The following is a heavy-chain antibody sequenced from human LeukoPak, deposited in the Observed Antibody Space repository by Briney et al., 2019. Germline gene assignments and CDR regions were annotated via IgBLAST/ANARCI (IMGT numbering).Heavy chain of an antibody. D-gene: IGHD3-22*01. CDR3: ARDDPMIWGLI. V-gene: IGHV4-39*07. Sequence: SETLSLTCSVSGGSIGSSRYYWGWIRQPPGKGLEWIGYIYHSGSTYYNPSLKSRVTISVDTSKNQFSLKLSSVTAADTAVYYCARDDPMIWGLIWGQGTMVTVSS. CDR1: GGSIGSSRYY. J-gene: IGHJ3*02. CDR2: IYHSGST.